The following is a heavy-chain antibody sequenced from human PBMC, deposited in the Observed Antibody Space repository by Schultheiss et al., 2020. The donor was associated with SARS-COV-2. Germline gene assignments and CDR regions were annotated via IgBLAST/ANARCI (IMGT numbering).Heavy chain of an antibody. Sequence: GGSLRLSCAASGFTFSNAWMSWVRQAPGKGLEWVSAIRGSGGSTYYADSMQGRFTVSRDNANNSLYLQMHSLRAEDTAVYYCVRDRSWWTPYNCFDLWGRGTLVTVSS. CDR3: VRDRSWWTPYNCFDL. V-gene: IGHV3-21*01. CDR2: IRGSGGST. D-gene: IGHD2-15*01. CDR1: GFTFSNAW. J-gene: IGHJ5*02.